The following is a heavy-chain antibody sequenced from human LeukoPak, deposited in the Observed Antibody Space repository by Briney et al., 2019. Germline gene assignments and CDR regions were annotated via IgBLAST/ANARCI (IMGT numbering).Heavy chain of an antibody. CDR1: GYSFTSYW. V-gene: IGHV5-10-1*01. CDR3: ATNTASTGGPLSYYYGMDV. CDR2: IDPSGSYT. D-gene: IGHD5/OR15-5a*01. J-gene: IGHJ6*04. Sequence: GESLRISCKGSGYSFTSYWISWVRQMPGKGLEWMGRIDPSGSYTNYSPSFQGHVTISADKSISTAYLQWSSLKASDTAMYYCATNTASTGGPLSYYYGMDVWGKGTTVTVSS.